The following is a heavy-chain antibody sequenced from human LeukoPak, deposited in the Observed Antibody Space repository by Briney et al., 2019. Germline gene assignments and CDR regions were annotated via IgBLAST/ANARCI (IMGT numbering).Heavy chain of an antibody. CDR1: GFTFSSYA. CDR2: ISYDGSNK. CDR3: AREAVGYYYDSSGYYSGDYYYGMDV. D-gene: IGHD3-22*01. V-gene: IGHV3-30-3*01. J-gene: IGHJ6*02. Sequence: PGGSLRLSCAASGFTFSSYAMHWVRQAPGKGLEWVAVISYDGSNKYYADSVKGRFTISRDNSKNTLYLQMNSLRAEDTAVYYCAREAVGYYYDSSGYYSGDYYYGMDVWGQGTTVTVSS.